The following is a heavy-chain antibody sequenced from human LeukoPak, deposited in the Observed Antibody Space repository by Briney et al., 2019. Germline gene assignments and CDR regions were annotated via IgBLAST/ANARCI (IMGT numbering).Heavy chain of an antibody. V-gene: IGHV3-7*01. Sequence: PGGSLRLSCAASGFTFSSYWMSWVRQAPGKGPEWVANIKQDGSEKYYVDSVKGRFTISRDNAKNSLYLQMNSLRAEDTAVYYCARDSPNTVTTLQYFDYWGQGTLVTVSS. D-gene: IGHD4-17*01. CDR1: GFTFSSYW. CDR3: ARDSPNTVTTLQYFDY. J-gene: IGHJ4*02. CDR2: IKQDGSEK.